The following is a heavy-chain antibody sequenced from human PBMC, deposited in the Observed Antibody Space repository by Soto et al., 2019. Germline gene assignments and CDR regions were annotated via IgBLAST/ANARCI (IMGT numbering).Heavy chain of an antibody. CDR1: GGSFSGYY. D-gene: IGHD1-26*01. Sequence: PSETLSLTCAVYGGSFSGYYWSWIRQPPGKGLEWIGEINHSGSTNYNPSLKSRVTISVDTSKNQFSLKLSSVTAADTAVYYCARTGGPIYSGSYFRLPSNVQAHDHFDYWGQGTLVTVSS. CDR3: ARTGGPIYSGSYFRLPSNVQAHDHFDY. V-gene: IGHV4-34*01. J-gene: IGHJ4*02. CDR2: INHSGST.